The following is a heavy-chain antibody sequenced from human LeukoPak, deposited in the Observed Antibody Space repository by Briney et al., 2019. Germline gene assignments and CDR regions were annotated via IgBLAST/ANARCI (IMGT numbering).Heavy chain of an antibody. Sequence: SETLSLTCTVSGDSISTYYWNCIRQPPGKGLEWIGYIYYSGSTNYNPYLKSRVTISVDTSKNQFSLRLSSVTGADTAVYYCGGVRVSYGYVDYWGQGTLVTVSS. CDR3: GGVRVSYGYVDY. J-gene: IGHJ4*02. D-gene: IGHD5-18*01. V-gene: IGHV4-59*12. CDR1: GDSISTYY. CDR2: IYYSGST.